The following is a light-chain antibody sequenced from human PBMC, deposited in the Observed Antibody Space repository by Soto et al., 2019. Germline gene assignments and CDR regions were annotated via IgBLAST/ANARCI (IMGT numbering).Light chain of an antibody. V-gene: IGKV1-5*03. CDR1: QSISTW. Sequence: DIQMTQSPSTLSASVGDRVTITCRASQSISTWLAWYQQKPGKAPKLLIYKASSLESGVPSRFSGSGSGTEFTLTISSLQPDDFATYYCQQYSSYSGTFGPGTKVEIK. CDR3: QQYSSYSGT. J-gene: IGKJ1*01. CDR2: KAS.